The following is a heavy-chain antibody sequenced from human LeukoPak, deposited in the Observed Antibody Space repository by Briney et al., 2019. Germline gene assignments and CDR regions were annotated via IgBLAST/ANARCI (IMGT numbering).Heavy chain of an antibody. CDR1: GFTFSIYW. Sequence: GGSLRLSCAASGFTFSIYWMTWVRQAPGKGLEWVANIKEDGSDKYYVDSVKGRFTISRDNAKKSLYLQMNSLRVEDTAVYYCARESLYAFDIWGQGTMVTVSS. CDR2: IKEDGSDK. V-gene: IGHV3-7*01. D-gene: IGHD2/OR15-2a*01. J-gene: IGHJ3*02. CDR3: ARESLYAFDI.